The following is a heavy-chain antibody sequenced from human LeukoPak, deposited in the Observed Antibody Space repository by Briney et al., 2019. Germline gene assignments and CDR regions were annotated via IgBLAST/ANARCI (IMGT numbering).Heavy chain of an antibody. V-gene: IGHV3-23*01. J-gene: IGHJ4*02. CDR3: AKDLGDISTGYYFFDY. CDR1: GFAFSSYA. Sequence: GGSLRLSCAASGFAFSSYAMSWVRQAPGKGLEWVSAISGSGGSTYYADSVKGRFTISRDNSKNTLYLQMNSLRAEDTAVYYCAKDLGDISTGYYFFDYWGQGTLVTVSS. D-gene: IGHD3-9*01. CDR2: ISGSGGST.